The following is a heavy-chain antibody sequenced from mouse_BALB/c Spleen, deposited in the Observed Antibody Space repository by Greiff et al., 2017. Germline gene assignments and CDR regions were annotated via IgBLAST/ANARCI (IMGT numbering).Heavy chain of an antibody. D-gene: IGHD2-14*01. CDR2: ISSGGSYT. CDR1: GFTFSSYA. CDR3: ARAHRPYAMDY. V-gene: IGHV5-9-4*01. Sequence: EVMLVESGGGLVKPGGSLKLSCAASGFTFSSYAMSWVRQSPEKRLEWVAEISSGGSYTYYPDTVTGRFTISRDNAKNTLYLEMSSLRSEDTAMYYCARAHRPYAMDYWGQGTSVTVSS. J-gene: IGHJ4*01.